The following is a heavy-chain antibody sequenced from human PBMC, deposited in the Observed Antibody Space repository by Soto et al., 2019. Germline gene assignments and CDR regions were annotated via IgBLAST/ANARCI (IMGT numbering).Heavy chain of an antibody. J-gene: IGHJ5*02. CDR1: GDSISSYY. CDR3: ARHVAYYYGSGNYYSPRPWFDP. V-gene: IGHV4-59*08. CDR2: IYHGGST. Sequence: PSQTLSLTCTVSGDSISSYYWSWFRQPPGKGLEWIGYIYHGGSTNYNPSLESRATLSLDASKNQFSLKLSSVTAADTAVYYCARHVAYYYGSGNYYSPRPWFDPLGQGTLVTGSS. D-gene: IGHD3-10*01.